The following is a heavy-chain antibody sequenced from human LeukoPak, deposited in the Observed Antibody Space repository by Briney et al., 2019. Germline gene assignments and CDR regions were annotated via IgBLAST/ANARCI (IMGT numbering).Heavy chain of an antibody. CDR2: ITTSSTYI. Sequence: SGGSLRLSCAASGFTFSSYSMSWVRQAPGKGLEWVSSITTSSTYISYADSVKGRFTISRDNAKNSLYLQMNSLRAEDTAVYYCARGKYSSGWFDYRGQGTLVTVSS. J-gene: IGHJ4*02. CDR1: GFTFSSYS. CDR3: ARGKYSSGWFDY. V-gene: IGHV3-21*01. D-gene: IGHD6-19*01.